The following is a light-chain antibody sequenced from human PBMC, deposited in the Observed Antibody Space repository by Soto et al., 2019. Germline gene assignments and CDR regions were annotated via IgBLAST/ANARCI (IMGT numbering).Light chain of an antibody. CDR3: HVWDSSSEHV. CDR2: DDS. CDR1: NIGSKS. V-gene: IGLV3-21*02. J-gene: IGLJ1*01. Sequence: SYELTQPPSVSVAPGQTARITCGGNNIGSKSVHWYQQKPGQAPVLVVDDDSDRPSRIPERFSGSNSGNTATLTISRVEAGDEADYFCHVWDSSSEHVFGTGTKVTVL.